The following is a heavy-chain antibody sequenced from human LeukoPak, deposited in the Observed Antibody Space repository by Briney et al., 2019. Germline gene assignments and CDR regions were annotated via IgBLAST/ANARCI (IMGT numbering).Heavy chain of an antibody. J-gene: IGHJ4*02. CDR3: AKSPYVDIRMVTFYY. CDR2: ISGSGGST. Sequence: GGSLRLSSAASGVTFSSYAMNWVRQAPGKGLEWVSFISGSGGSTYHVDSVKGRFTISRDSSKNTLYLQMNSLRAEDTAVYYCAKSPYVDIRMVTFYYWGQGALVTVAS. V-gene: IGHV3-23*01. CDR1: GVTFSSYA. D-gene: IGHD5-18*01.